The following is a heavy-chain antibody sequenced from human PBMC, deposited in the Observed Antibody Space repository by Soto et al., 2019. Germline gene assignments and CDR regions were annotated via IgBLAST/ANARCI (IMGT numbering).Heavy chain of an antibody. Sequence: QVQLVQSGAEVKKPGASVKLSCRTSGYTFTNYNIPGGRQAPGQGLGWLAIINPASGSTNYAQDFQGRVTLTRDPSTTTVYTELSGLTAEDTAIFSCARDLAAGDHWGQGTLVTVSS. V-gene: IGHV1-46*01. CDR1: GYTFTNYN. CDR2: INPASGST. D-gene: IGHD6-13*01. CDR3: ARDLAAGDH. J-gene: IGHJ4*02.